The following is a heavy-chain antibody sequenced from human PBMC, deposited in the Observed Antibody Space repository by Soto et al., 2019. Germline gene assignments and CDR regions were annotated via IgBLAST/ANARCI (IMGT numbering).Heavy chain of an antibody. Sequence: SETLSLTCALYGGSFIGYYWSWIRQPPGKGLEWIGEINHSGSTNYNPSLKSRVTISVDTSKNQFSLKLSSVTAADTAVYYCARGPQDIVVVPAVSRKGWFDPWGQGTLVTVS. V-gene: IGHV4-34*01. J-gene: IGHJ5*02. CDR1: GGSFIGYY. CDR3: ARGPQDIVVVPAVSRKGWFDP. CDR2: INHSGST. D-gene: IGHD2-2*01.